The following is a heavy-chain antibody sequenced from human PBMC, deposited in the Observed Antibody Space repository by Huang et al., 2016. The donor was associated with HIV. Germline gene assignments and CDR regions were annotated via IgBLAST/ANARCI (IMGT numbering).Heavy chain of an antibody. D-gene: IGHD1-26*01. CDR2: SNPIFGTP. Sequence: QVQLVQSGAEVKKPGSSVKVSCKASGGTFSSYAIGWVRQAPGQGLEWMGGSNPIFGTPDYGQKFQGRVTITADESSSTAYMELSSLRSEDTAVYYCARSRGNYYGGAATYDYWGQGTLVTVSS. V-gene: IGHV1-69*01. J-gene: IGHJ4*02. CDR1: GGTFSSYA. CDR3: ARSRGNYYGGAATYDY.